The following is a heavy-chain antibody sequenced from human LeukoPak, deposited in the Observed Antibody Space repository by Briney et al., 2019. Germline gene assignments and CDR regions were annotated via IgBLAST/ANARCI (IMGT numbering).Heavy chain of an antibody. CDR3: ARGADSSSWYLVYYYGMDV. CDR2: INPNSGNT. J-gene: IGHJ6*02. V-gene: IGHV1-8*02. Sequence: ASVTVSFKASGYTFTGYYMHWVRQAPGQGLEWMGWINPNSGNTGYAQKFQGRVTMTRNTSISTAYMELSSLRSEDTAVYYCARGADSSSWYLVYYYGMDVWGQGTTVTVSS. CDR1: GYTFTGYY. D-gene: IGHD6-13*01.